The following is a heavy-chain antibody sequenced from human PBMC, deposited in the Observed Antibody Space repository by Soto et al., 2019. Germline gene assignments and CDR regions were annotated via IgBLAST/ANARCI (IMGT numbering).Heavy chain of an antibody. Sequence: SETLSLTCAVYGGSFSDYYWTWIRQPPGTGREWIGEINHSGSTNYNPSLKSRVTISVDTSKNQFSLKLTSVTAADTAVYYCARDKITGLFDYWGQGTLVTVSS. V-gene: IGHV4-34*01. CDR2: INHSGST. D-gene: IGHD2-8*02. J-gene: IGHJ4*02. CDR1: GGSFSDYY. CDR3: ARDKITGLFDY.